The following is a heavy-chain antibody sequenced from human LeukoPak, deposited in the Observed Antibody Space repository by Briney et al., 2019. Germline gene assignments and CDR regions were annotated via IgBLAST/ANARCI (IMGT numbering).Heavy chain of an antibody. CDR3: ARDLILEGDSDY. D-gene: IGHD1-1*01. J-gene: IGHJ4*02. Sequence: ASVKVSCKASGYTFTGYYMHWVRQAPGQGLEWMGWINPNSGGTNYAQKFQGRATMTRDTSISTAYMELSRLRSDDTAVYYCARDLILEGDSDYWGQGTLVTVSS. CDR1: GYTFTGYY. V-gene: IGHV1-2*02. CDR2: INPNSGGT.